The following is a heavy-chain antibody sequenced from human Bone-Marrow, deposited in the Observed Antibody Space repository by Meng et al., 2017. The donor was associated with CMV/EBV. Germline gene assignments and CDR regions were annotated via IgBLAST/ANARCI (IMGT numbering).Heavy chain of an antibody. D-gene: IGHD6-13*01. CDR3: ARVAAAAGVAFDI. J-gene: IGHJ3*02. CDR1: GFTFSSYE. Sequence: GGSLRLSCAASGFTFSSYEMNWVRQAPGKGLKWVSYISSSGSTIYYADSVKGRFTISRDNAKNSLYLQMNSLRAEDTAVYYCARVAAAAGVAFDIWGQGTMVTVSS. CDR2: ISSSGSTI. V-gene: IGHV3-48*03.